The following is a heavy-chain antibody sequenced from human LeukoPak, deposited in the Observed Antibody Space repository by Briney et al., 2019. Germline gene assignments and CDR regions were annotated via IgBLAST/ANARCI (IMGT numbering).Heavy chain of an antibody. CDR2: INQGGSEK. V-gene: IGHV3-7*01. D-gene: IGHD2-2*01. Sequence: AGGSLRLSCAASGFTFSSYWMSWVRQAPEKGLEWVANINQGGSEKYYVDSVKGRFTISRDNAKNSLYLQMNSLRAEDTAVYYCARDVTALDSWGQGTLVTVSS. CDR1: GFTFSSYW. CDR3: ARDVTALDS. J-gene: IGHJ4*02.